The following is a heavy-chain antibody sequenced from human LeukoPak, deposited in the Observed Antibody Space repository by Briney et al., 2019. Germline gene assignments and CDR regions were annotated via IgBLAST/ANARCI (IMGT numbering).Heavy chain of an antibody. Sequence: PGASLRLSCAASGFTFSSYAMSWVRQAPGKGLVWVSAISGSGGSTYYADSVKGRVTISRDNSKNTLYLQMNSLRAEDTAVYYCAKGPSGDFWSGYYISGTYFDYWGQGTLVTVSS. CDR2: ISGSGGST. CDR3: AKGPSGDFWSGYYISGTYFDY. D-gene: IGHD3-3*01. V-gene: IGHV3-23*01. J-gene: IGHJ4*02. CDR1: GFTFSSYA.